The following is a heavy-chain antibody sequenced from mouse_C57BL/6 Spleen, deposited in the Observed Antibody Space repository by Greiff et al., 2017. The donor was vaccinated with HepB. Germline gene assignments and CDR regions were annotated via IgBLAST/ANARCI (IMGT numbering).Heavy chain of an antibody. CDR3: VRDETKWDSLAY. CDR1: GFTFNTYA. V-gene: IGHV10-3*01. D-gene: IGHD4-1*01. CDR2: IRSKSSNYAT. J-gene: IGHJ4*01. Sequence: GGGLVQPKGSLTLSCAASGFTFNTYAMHWVRQAPGKGLEWVARIRSKSSNYATYYADSVKDRFTISRDDSQSMLYLQMNNLKTEDTAMYYCVRDETKWDSLAYWGQGTSVTVSS.